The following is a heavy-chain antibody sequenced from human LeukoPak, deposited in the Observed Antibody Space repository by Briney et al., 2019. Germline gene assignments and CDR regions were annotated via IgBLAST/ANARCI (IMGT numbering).Heavy chain of an antibody. Sequence: ASVKVSCKASGYTFTSYAMNWVRLAPGQGLEWMGWISAYNGNTNYAQKLQGRVTMTTDTSTSTAYMELRSLRSDDTAVYYCARGDGSGWYDYWGQGTLVTVSS. CDR2: ISAYNGNT. J-gene: IGHJ4*02. CDR3: ARGDGSGWYDY. CDR1: GYTFTSYA. D-gene: IGHD6-19*01. V-gene: IGHV1-18*01.